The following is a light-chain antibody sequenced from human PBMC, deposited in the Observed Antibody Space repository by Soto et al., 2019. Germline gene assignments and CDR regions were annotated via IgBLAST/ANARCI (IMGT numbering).Light chain of an antibody. J-gene: IGKJ3*01. Sequence: EIVLTQSPATLSLSPGERATLSCRASQSVRGSLAWYQQKPDQAPRLLIYDASNRVTGIPARFSGGGSGTDFTLTISSLEPEDFAVYYCQQRSNWPTFGPGTKVDIK. CDR1: QSVRGS. CDR2: DAS. CDR3: QQRSNWPT. V-gene: IGKV3-11*01.